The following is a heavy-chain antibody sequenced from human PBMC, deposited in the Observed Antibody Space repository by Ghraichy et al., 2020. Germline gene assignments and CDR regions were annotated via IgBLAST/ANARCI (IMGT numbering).Heavy chain of an antibody. Sequence: SETLSLTCTVSGGSISSYYWSWIRQPPGKGLEWIGYIYTSGSTNYNPSLKSRVTISVDTSKNQFSLKLSSVTAADTAVYYCAAYCSSTSCYGPNWFDPWGQGTLVTVSS. CDR3: AAYCSSTSCYGPNWFDP. CDR2: IYTSGST. J-gene: IGHJ5*02. D-gene: IGHD2-2*01. V-gene: IGHV4-4*09. CDR1: GGSISSYY.